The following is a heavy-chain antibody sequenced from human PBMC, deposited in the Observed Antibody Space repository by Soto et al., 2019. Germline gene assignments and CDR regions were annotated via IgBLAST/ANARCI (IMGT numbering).Heavy chain of an antibody. V-gene: IGHV3-53*04. CDR2: IYSGGST. CDR1: GFTVSSNY. Sequence: GGSLRLSCAASGFTVSSNYMSWVRQAPGKGLEWVSVIYSGGSTYYADSVKGRFTISRHNSKNTLYLQMNSLRAEDTAVYYCARKDGSDIVVVPAALDVWGKGTTVTVSS. CDR3: ARKDGSDIVVVPAALDV. D-gene: IGHD2-2*01. J-gene: IGHJ6*04.